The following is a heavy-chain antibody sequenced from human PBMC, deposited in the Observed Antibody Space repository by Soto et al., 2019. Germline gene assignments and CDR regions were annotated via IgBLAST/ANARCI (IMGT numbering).Heavy chain of an antibody. J-gene: IGHJ3*02. CDR2: ISWNSGSI. D-gene: IGHD6-13*01. CDR1: GFTFSNYA. CDR3: AKDIRRAAASPDAFDI. V-gene: IGHV3-9*01. Sequence: GGSLRLSCAASGFTFSNYAMSWVRQAPGKGLEWVSGISWNSGSIGYADSVKGRFTISRDNAKNSLYLQMNSLRAEDTALYYCAKDIRRAAASPDAFDIWGQGTMVTVSS.